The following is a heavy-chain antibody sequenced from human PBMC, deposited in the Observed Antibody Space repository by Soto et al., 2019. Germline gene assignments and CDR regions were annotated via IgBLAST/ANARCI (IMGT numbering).Heavy chain of an antibody. V-gene: IGHV1-69*13. Sequence: ASVKVSCKASGGTFSRYASTLVRQAPGQGLEWMGGIIPIFGTANYAQKFQGRVTITADESTSTAYMELSSLRSEDTAVYYCARVVGGYCSSTSCYIQDFGFDYWGQGTLVTVSS. CDR1: GGTFSRYA. J-gene: IGHJ4*02. CDR2: IIPIFGTA. D-gene: IGHD2-2*02. CDR3: ARVVGGYCSSTSCYIQDFGFDY.